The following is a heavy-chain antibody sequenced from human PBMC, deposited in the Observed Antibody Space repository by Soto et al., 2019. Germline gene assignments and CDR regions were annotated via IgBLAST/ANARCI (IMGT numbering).Heavy chain of an antibody. D-gene: IGHD6-19*01. J-gene: IGHJ4*02. CDR1: GFTFSSYG. V-gene: IGHV3-33*01. CDR3: ARTGGYSSGWWRYYFDY. Sequence: QVQLVESGGGVVQPGRPLRLSCAASGFTFSSYGMRWVRQAPGKGLEWVAVIWYDGRNKSYADSVKGRFTISRDNSKNTPCLQVKRLRAEDTAVYYCARTGGYSSGWWRYYFDYWGQGTLVTVSS. CDR2: IWYDGRNK.